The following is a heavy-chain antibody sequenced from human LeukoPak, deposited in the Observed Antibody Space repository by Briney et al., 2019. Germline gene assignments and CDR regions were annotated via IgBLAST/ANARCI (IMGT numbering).Heavy chain of an antibody. CDR1: GGSISSSSYY. Sequence: KASETLSLTCTVSGGSISSSSYYWGWIRQPPGKGLEWIGSIYYSGSTYYNPSLKSLVTISVDTSKNQFSLKLSSVTAADTAVYYCAREDWADSSFGEVPAARDYWGQGTLVTVSS. D-gene: IGHD2-2*01. CDR3: AREDWADSSFGEVPAARDY. V-gene: IGHV4-39*01. J-gene: IGHJ4*02. CDR2: IYYSGST.